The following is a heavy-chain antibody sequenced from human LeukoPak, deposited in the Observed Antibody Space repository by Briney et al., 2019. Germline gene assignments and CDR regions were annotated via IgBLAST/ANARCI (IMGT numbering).Heavy chain of an antibody. CDR2: IYPGDSDT. Sequence: GESLQISCKGSGYSFTSYWIGWVRQMPGKGLEWMGIIYPGDSDTRYSPSFQGQVTISADKSISTAYLQWSSLKASDTAMYYCARHPTVATPGGDYWGQGTLVTVSS. CDR3: ARHPTVATPGGDY. D-gene: IGHD4-23*01. CDR1: GYSFTSYW. J-gene: IGHJ4*02. V-gene: IGHV5-51*01.